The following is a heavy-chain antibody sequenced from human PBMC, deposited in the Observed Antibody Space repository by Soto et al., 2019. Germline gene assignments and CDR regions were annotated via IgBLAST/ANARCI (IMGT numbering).Heavy chain of an antibody. Sequence: ASVKVSCKASGGTFSSYAISWVRQAPGQGLEWMGGIIPIFGTANYAQKFQGRVTITADKSTSTAYMELSSLRSEDTAVYYCATEPYYYDSSGYYNWFDPWGQGTLVTVPQ. CDR3: ATEPYYYDSSGYYNWFDP. CDR1: GGTFSSYA. J-gene: IGHJ5*02. CDR2: IIPIFGTA. D-gene: IGHD3-22*01. V-gene: IGHV1-69*06.